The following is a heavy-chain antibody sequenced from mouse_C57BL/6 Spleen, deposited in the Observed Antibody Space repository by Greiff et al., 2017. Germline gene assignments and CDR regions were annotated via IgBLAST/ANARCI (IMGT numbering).Heavy chain of an antibody. J-gene: IGHJ3*01. CDR3: ARQLWFAY. CDR1: GYTFTDYN. CDR2: INPNNGGT. Sequence: VQLQQSGPELVKPGASVKIPCKASGYTFTDYNMDWVKQSHGKSLEWIGDINPNNGGTIYNEKFKGKATLTVDKSSGTAYMELRSLTSEDTAVYYCARQLWFAYWGQGTLVTVSA. V-gene: IGHV1-18*01. D-gene: IGHD3-1*01.